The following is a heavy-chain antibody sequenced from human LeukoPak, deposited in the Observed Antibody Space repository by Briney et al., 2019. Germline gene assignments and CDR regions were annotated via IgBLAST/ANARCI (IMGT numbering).Heavy chain of an antibody. V-gene: IGHV4-59*01. CDR1: GGSISSYY. CDR2: IYYSGST. J-gene: IGHJ5*02. CDR3: ARGVTYYDILTGYYRDEDWFDP. Sequence: SETLSLTCTVSGGSISSYYWSWIRQPPGKGLEWIGYIYYSGSTNYNPSLKSRVTISVDTSKNQFSLKLSSVTAADTAVYYGARGVTYYDILTGYYRDEDWFDPWGQGTLVTVSS. D-gene: IGHD3-9*01.